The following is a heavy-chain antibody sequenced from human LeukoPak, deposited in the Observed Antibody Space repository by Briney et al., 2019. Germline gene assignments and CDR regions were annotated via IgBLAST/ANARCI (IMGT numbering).Heavy chain of an antibody. CDR1: GFIFSSYS. CDR2: ISSGSSTI. CDR3: ARVLHKRNYDSSDYYGY. Sequence: GGSLRLSCAASGFIFSSYSMNWVRQAPGKGLEWVSYISSGSSTIYYADSVKGRFTISRDNAKNSLYLQMNSLRAEDTAVYYCARVLHKRNYDSSDYYGYWGQGTLVTVSS. J-gene: IGHJ4*02. D-gene: IGHD3-22*01. V-gene: IGHV3-48*01.